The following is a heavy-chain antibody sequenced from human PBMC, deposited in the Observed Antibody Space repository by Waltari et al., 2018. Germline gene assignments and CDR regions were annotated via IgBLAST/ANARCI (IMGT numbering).Heavy chain of an antibody. CDR1: GYTFSNYG. CDR2: ISPYNYEP. CDR3: VRDRDPANPTPTNNFFDP. D-gene: IGHD2-15*01. V-gene: IGHV1-18*01. Sequence: AQLEQSGAELTMPGASVKVSCKASGYTFSNYGLTWVRQSPGQGLEWMGWISPYNYEPQYTQKLQGRFTMTTDTLLNTAYMELRSLTSDDTAVYYCVRDRDPANPTPTNNFFDPWGQGTLVTVSA. J-gene: IGHJ5*02.